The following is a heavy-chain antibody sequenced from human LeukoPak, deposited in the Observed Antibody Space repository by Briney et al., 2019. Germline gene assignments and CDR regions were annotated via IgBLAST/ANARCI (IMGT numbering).Heavy chain of an antibody. D-gene: IGHD5-18*01. CDR1: GGSISDYY. V-gene: IGHV4-59*08. CDR3: ARHMGYRTSDNFDY. CDR2: IYSSGST. Sequence: PSETLSLTCTVSGGSISDYYWSWIRQPPGKGLEWIGYIYSSGSTKYNPSLKSRVTISPDTSNNQFSLKVSSVTAADTAVYYCARHMGYRTSDNFDYWGQGTLVTVSS. J-gene: IGHJ4*02.